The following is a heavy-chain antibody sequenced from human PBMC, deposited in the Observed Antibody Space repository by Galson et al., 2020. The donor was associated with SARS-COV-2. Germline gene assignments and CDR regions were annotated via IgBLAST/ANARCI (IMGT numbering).Heavy chain of an antibody. V-gene: IGHV3-30*03. J-gene: IGHJ6*02. CDR1: GFTFSSYA. CDR3: AGYYYYGMTS. Sequence: GESLKISCAASGFTFSSYAMHWVRQAPGKRLEWVAVIPYDGSNKYHADPVKGRFTISRDNPKNTLYLQMNSLRAADTTVYHCAGYYYYGMTSGAKGPRSPSP. CDR2: IPYDGSNK.